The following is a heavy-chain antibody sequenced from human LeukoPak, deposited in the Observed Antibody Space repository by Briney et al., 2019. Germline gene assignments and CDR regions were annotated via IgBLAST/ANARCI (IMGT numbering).Heavy chain of an antibody. CDR1: GYTFTDYY. D-gene: IGHD6-19*01. CDR2: INPNGGGT. Sequence: ASVKVSCKSSGYTFTDYYMHWVRQAPGQGLEWMGWINPNGGGTNYAQSIQGGVTMTRDTSIGTAYMELSSLISDDTAIYYCARENNSGWYRKAAFDYWGQGTLVTVTS. J-gene: IGHJ4*02. V-gene: IGHV1-2*02. CDR3: ARENNSGWYRKAAFDY.